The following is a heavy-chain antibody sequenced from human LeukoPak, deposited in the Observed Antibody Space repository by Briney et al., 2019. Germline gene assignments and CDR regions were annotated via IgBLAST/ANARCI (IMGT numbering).Heavy chain of an antibody. D-gene: IGHD3-22*01. CDR3: ASAYDSSGFDP. Sequence: PGGSLRLSCAASGFTFSSYSMNWVRQAPGKGLEWVSSISSSSSYICYADSVKGRFTISRDNAKNSLYLQMNSLRAEGTAVYYCASAYDSSGFDPWGQGTLVTVSS. J-gene: IGHJ5*02. CDR2: ISSSSSYI. CDR1: GFTFSSYS. V-gene: IGHV3-21*01.